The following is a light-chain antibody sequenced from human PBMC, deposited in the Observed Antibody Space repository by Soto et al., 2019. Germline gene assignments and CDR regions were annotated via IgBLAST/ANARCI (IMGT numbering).Light chain of an antibody. CDR1: QSISDW. J-gene: IGKJ2*01. CDR2: DVS. CDR3: QQYNNWPSYT. V-gene: IGKV1-5*01. Sequence: DIQMTQSPSTLSASVGDRVTITCRASQSISDWLAWYQQRPGKAPKLLIYDVSTLESGVPSRFSGSGSGTEFTLTISSLQADDFATYYCQQYNNWPSYTFGQGTKLEIK.